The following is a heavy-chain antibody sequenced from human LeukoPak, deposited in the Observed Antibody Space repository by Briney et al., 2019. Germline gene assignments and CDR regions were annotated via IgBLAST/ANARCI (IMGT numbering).Heavy chain of an antibody. V-gene: IGHV4-34*01. Sequence: PGGSLRLSCAASGFTFSSYSMNWVRQPPGKGLEWIGEINHSGSTNYNPSLKSRVTISVDTSKNQFSLKLSSVTAADTAVYYCARVRSSAGFDYWGQGTLVTVSS. J-gene: IGHJ4*02. CDR3: ARVRSSAGFDY. D-gene: IGHD6-25*01. CDR2: INHSGST. CDR1: GFTFSSYS.